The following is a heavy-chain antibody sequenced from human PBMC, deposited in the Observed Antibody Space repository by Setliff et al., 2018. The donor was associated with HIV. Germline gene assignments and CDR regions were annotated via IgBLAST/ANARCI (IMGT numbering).Heavy chain of an antibody. J-gene: IGHJ4*02. CDR3: ARYNWNPLGYRFDY. CDR1: GFTFSSYS. Sequence: GGSLRLSCAASGFTFSSYSMNWVRQAPGKGLEWVANIKQDGSEKKYVDSVQGRFTISRDNAKNSLYLQMNSLRADDTAVYYCARYNWNPLGYRFDYWGQGTLVTVSS. V-gene: IGHV3-7*03. CDR2: IKQDGSEK. D-gene: IGHD1-20*01.